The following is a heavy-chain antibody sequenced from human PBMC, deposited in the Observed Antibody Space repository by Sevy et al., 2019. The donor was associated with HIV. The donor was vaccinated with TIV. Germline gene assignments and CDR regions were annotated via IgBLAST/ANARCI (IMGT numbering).Heavy chain of an antibody. CDR3: AKGGGGHYDPDEIAYYFYYYNMDV. D-gene: IGHD3-22*01. V-gene: IGHV3-23*01. CDR2: ISGSGTRT. Sequence: GGSLRLSCAVSGFSFDSYGMTWVRQAPGKGLEWVSAISGSGTRTYYADSVKGRFIISRDNSKNTLDLQMNSLRAEDTALYYCAKGGGGHYDPDEIAYYFYYYNMDVWGKGRTVTVSS. J-gene: IGHJ6*03. CDR1: GFSFDSYG.